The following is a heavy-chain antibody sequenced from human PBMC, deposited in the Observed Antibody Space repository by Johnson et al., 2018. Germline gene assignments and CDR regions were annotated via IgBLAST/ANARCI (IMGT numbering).Heavy chain of an antibody. V-gene: IGHV4-4*02. CDR1: GDSIRNDDW. D-gene: IGHD3-10*01. CDR2: IFHTGTT. J-gene: IGHJ3*01. CDR3: ARARKIIDGFDE. Sequence: QVQLQESGPGLVEPSGTLSLTCAVSGDSIRNDDWWAWVRQAPTKGLEWIGEIFHTGTTNYNPSLTSRVTISIDQSKNQFSLTLSSVTAADTAIYYCARARKIIDGFDEWGPGKMVTVAS.